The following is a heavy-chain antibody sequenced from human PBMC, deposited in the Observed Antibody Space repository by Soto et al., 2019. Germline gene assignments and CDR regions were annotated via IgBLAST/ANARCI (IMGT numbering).Heavy chain of an antibody. CDR3: ATSVLSGWIHYFDY. CDR2: FDPEDGET. D-gene: IGHD6-19*01. V-gene: IGHV1-24*01. CDR1: GYTLTELS. Sequence: ASVKVSCKVSGYTLTELSMHWVRQAPGKGLEWMGGFDPEDGETIYAQKFQGRDTMTEDTSTDTAYMELSSLRSEDTAVYYCATSVLSGWIHYFDYWGQGTLVTVSS. J-gene: IGHJ4*02.